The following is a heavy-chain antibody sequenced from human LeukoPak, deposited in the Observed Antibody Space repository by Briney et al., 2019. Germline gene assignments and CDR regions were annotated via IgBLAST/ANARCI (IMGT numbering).Heavy chain of an antibody. CDR2: ISIFSSYI. D-gene: IGHD3-22*01. CDR1: GFPFRSYR. Sequence: GGSLPLPRAASGFPFRSYRLLWVRPPAPRGLAWVSSISIFSSYIFFADSVQGRFTISREHAKNSLYLQINCLSGDDPAVHSCAREGPRGYCYGDYWGQGTLVTVSS. CDR3: AREGPRGYCYGDY. J-gene: IGHJ4*02. V-gene: IGHV3-21*04.